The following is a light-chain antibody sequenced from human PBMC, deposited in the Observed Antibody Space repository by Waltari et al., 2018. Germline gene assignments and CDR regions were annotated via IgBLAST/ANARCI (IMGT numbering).Light chain of an antibody. J-gene: IGLJ3*02. V-gene: IGLV3-1*01. Sequence: SYELTQPPSVSVSPGQTASITCSGDILGNKYASWYQQKPVQSPLLVIYQDTKRPSEIPERFAGSKSANAATLTITGTQAMDEADYYCQALGTGAWVFGGGTKLTVL. CDR2: QDT. CDR1: ILGNKY. CDR3: QALGTGAWV.